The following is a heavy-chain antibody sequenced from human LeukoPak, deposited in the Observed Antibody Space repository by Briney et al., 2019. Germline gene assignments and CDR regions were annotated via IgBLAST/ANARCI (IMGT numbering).Heavy chain of an antibody. CDR1: GGSISSYY. J-gene: IGHJ5*02. D-gene: IGHD3-10*01. CDR3: ARGGYYYGFHENWFGP. V-gene: IGHV4-59*01. Sequence: PSETLSLTCTVSGGSISSYYWSWIRQPPGKGLEWIGYIYYSGNTNYNPSLKSRVTISVDTSKNQFSLKLTSVTAADTAVYYCARGGYYYGFHENWFGPWGQGTLVTVSS. CDR2: IYYSGNT.